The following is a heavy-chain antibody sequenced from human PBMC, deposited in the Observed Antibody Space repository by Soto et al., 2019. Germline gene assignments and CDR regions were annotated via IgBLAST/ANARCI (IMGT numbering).Heavy chain of an antibody. Sequence: GGSLRLSCAASGFTFSSYAMSWVRQAPGKGLEWVSAISGSGGSTYYADSVKGRFTISRDNSKNTLYLQMNSLRAEDTAVYYCAKTVLADYGSGSYYKGGAFDIWGQGTMVTVSS. V-gene: IGHV3-23*01. D-gene: IGHD3-10*01. CDR3: AKTVLADYGSGSYYKGGAFDI. CDR2: ISGSGGST. CDR1: GFTFSSYA. J-gene: IGHJ3*02.